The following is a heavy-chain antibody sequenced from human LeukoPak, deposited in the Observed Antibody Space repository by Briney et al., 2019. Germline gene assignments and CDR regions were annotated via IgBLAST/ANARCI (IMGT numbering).Heavy chain of an antibody. V-gene: IGHV6-1*01. D-gene: IGHD5-24*01. CDR3: TRGAPVGSSREFDY. Sequence: SQTLSLTCAISGDSVSCNSAAWNWIRQSPSRGLECLGRTYYRCKWYYDYAVSVQSRITINPDTSKNQFSPQLNSVTPEDTAVYYCTRGAPVGSSREFDYWGQGTLVTVSS. CDR2: TYYRCKWYY. J-gene: IGHJ4*02. CDR1: GDSVSCNSAA.